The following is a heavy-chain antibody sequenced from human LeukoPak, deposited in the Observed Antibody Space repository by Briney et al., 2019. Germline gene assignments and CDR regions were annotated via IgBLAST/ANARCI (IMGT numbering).Heavy chain of an antibody. Sequence: GRSLRLSCAASGFSFSSYAKHWVRQAPGKGLEWVAVISYDGSNKYYADSVKGRFTISRDNSKNTLYLQMNSLRAEDTAVYYCARQGDIVVVTAMAFDYWGQGTLVTVSS. CDR2: ISYDGSNK. J-gene: IGHJ4*02. CDR3: ARQGDIVVVTAMAFDY. V-gene: IGHV3-30*04. CDR1: GFSFSSYA. D-gene: IGHD2-21*02.